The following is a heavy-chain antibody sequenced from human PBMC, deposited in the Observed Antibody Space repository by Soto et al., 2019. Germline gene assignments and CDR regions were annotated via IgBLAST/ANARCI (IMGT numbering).Heavy chain of an antibody. CDR3: ARLGFTIFGVVTYDAFDI. CDR1: GYRFTSYW. V-gene: IGHV5-51*01. D-gene: IGHD3-3*01. Sequence: GESLKISCKGSGYRFTSYWIGWVRQMPGKGLEWMGIIYPGDSDTRYSPSFQGQVTISADKSISTAYLQWSSLKASDTAMYYCARLGFTIFGVVTYDAFDIWGQGTMVTVPS. CDR2: IYPGDSDT. J-gene: IGHJ3*02.